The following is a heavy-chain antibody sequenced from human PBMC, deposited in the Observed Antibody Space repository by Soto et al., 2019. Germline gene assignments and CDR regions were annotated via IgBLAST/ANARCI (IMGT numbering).Heavy chain of an antibody. J-gene: IGHJ4*02. CDR3: ARDLLDTTVDYYFDY. CDR1: GVSISSGTYY. D-gene: IGHD3-3*01. V-gene: IGHV4-30-4*01. CDR2: IYHTGSS. Sequence: QVQLQESGPGLVMPSQTLSLTCTVSGVSISSGTYYWSWLRQPPGKGLEWIGYIYHTGSSQSNPSLKRRVAISIDTSKNQFTLELRSVTAADTAVYYCARDLLDTTVDYYFDYWGPGRLVTVSS.